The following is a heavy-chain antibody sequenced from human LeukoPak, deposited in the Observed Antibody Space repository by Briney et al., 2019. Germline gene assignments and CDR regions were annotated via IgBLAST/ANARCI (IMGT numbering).Heavy chain of an antibody. CDR3: ARGYTSGWSLSFDY. CDR1: GFTFSSYT. CDR2: ISYDGRNK. J-gene: IGHJ4*02. V-gene: IGHV3-30*04. Sequence: PGRSLRLSCAASGFTFSSYTMHWVRQAPGKGLEWVSVISYDGRNKYYADSVKGRFTISRDNSKNTLYLQMNSLRAEDTAVYYCARGYTSGWSLSFDYWGQGTLVTVSS. D-gene: IGHD6-19*01.